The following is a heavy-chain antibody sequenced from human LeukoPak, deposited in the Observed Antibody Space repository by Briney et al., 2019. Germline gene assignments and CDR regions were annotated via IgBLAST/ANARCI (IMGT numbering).Heavy chain of an antibody. J-gene: IGHJ4*02. CDR3: ARRITGILAPFDY. Sequence: SGTLSLTCAVSGVSISSSHWWSWVRQPPGKGLEWIGEIYHLGNTNYNPSLQSRVTISVDKSKNQFSLKLGSLTAADTAVYYCARRITGILAPFDYWGQGSLVTVSS. D-gene: IGHD1-20*01. CDR2: IYHLGNT. V-gene: IGHV4-4*02. CDR1: GVSISSSHW.